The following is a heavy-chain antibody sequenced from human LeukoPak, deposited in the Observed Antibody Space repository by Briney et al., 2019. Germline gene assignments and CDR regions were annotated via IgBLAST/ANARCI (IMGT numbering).Heavy chain of an antibody. CDR2: INHSGST. CDR1: GGSFSGYY. V-gene: IGHV4-34*01. J-gene: IGHJ4*02. Sequence: SETLSLTCAVYGGSFSGYYWSWIRQPPGKGLEWIGEINHSGSTNYNPSLKSRATISVDTSKNQFSLKLSSVTAADTAVYYCARVGGPRFALIWFGEPGPKSDYFDYWGQGTLVTVSS. D-gene: IGHD3-10*01. CDR3: ARVGGPRFALIWFGEPGPKSDYFDY.